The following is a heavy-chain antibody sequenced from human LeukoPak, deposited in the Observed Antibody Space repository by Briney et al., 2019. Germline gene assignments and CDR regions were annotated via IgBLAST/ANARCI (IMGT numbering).Heavy chain of an antibody. Sequence: ASVKVSCKASGYTFRSYDITWVRQAPGQGLEWMGWISPNNGNTNYAQKFQGRVTMTTDTPMSTAYMEMRSLRSDDTAVYYCARDRDSSGWHVADYWGQGTLVTVSS. CDR2: ISPNNGNT. CDR3: ARDRDSSGWHVADY. J-gene: IGHJ4*02. V-gene: IGHV1-18*01. CDR1: GYTFRSYD. D-gene: IGHD6-19*01.